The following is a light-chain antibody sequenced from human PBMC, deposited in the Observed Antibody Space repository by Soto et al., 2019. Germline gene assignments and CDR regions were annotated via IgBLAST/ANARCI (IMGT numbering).Light chain of an antibody. Sequence: DIHMTQSPSSLSASVGDTVTITCRASQNIDMYLNWYQQKPGKAPKLVIYAAFSLQNGVPSRFSGSGSGADFSLTISSLQPEDSATYFCQQSYSTPSTFGQGTKVEIK. CDR3: QQSYSTPST. CDR1: QNIDMY. V-gene: IGKV1-39*01. CDR2: AAF. J-gene: IGKJ2*01.